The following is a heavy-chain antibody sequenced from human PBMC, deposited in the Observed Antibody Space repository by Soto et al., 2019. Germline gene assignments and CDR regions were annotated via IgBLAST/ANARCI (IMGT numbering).Heavy chain of an antibody. CDR2: VNPIVSMA. CDR3: AASYGSGYRAFDY. Sequence: QVQLVQSGAEVRKPGSSVKVSCKASGDTFSFYTINWVRQAPGLGLEWMGRVNPIVSMANYAQKFQGRVTITADKSTNTAYMQRSSLRSEDTAIYYCAASYGSGYRAFDYWVQGALVTVSS. J-gene: IGHJ4*02. CDR1: GDTFSFYT. V-gene: IGHV1-69*02. D-gene: IGHD3-10*01.